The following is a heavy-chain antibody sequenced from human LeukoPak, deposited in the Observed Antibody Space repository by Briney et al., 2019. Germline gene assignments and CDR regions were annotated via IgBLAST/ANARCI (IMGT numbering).Heavy chain of an antibody. CDR2: ISYDGSNK. V-gene: IGHV3-30*18. D-gene: IGHD3-10*01. CDR1: GFTFSSYG. J-gene: IGHJ6*03. Sequence: TGGSLRLSCAASGFTFSSYGMHWVRQAPGKGLEWVAVISYDGSNKYYADSVKGRFTISRDNSKNTLYLQMNSLRAEDTAVYYCAKDREESLWFGELTPYYYYMDVWGKGTTVTVSS. CDR3: AKDREESLWFGELTPYYYYMDV.